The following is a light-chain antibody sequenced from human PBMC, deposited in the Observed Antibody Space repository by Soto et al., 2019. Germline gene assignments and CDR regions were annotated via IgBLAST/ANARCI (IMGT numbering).Light chain of an antibody. CDR1: QSISSW. CDR2: DAS. CDR3: QQYNSYPRT. J-gene: IGKJ1*01. V-gene: IGKV1-5*01. Sequence: DIQMTQSPSTLSASVGDRVTIPCRASQSISSWLAWYQQKPGTGPKLLIYDASSLESGVPSRFSGSGSGTEFTLTISSLQPDDFATYYCQQYNSYPRTFGQGTKVEIK.